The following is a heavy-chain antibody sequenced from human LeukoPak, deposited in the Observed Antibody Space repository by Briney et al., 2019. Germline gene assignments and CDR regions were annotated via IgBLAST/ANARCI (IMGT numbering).Heavy chain of an antibody. J-gene: IGHJ4*02. V-gene: IGHV4-34*01. CDR1: GGSFSGYF. CDR3: ARGEGRNTAMVPIYYFDY. CDR2: INHSGST. Sequence: SETLSLTCAVYGGSFSGYFWGWIRQPPGKGLEWIGEINHSGSTNYNPSLKSRVTISVDTSKNQFSLKLSSVTAADTAVYYCARGEGRNTAMVPIYYFDYWGQGTLVTVSS. D-gene: IGHD5-18*01.